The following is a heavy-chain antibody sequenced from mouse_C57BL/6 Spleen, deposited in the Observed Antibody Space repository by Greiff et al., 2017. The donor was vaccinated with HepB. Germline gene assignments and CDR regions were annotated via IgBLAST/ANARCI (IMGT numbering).Heavy chain of an antibody. CDR2: INPSNGGT. J-gene: IGHJ2*01. CDR3: ARNPTMVTTGYYFDY. Sequence: QVQLQQPGTELVKPGASVKLSCKASGYTFTSYWMHWVKQRPGQGLEWIGNINPSNGGTNYNEKFKSKATLTVDKSSSTAYMQLSSLTSEDSAVCYCARNPTMVTTGYYFDYWGQGTTLTVSS. D-gene: IGHD2-9*01. CDR1: GYTFTSYW. V-gene: IGHV1-53*01.